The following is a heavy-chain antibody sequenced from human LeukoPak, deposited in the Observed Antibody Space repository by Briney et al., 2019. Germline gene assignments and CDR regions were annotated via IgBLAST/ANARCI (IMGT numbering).Heavy chain of an antibody. CDR1: GFPFSNAW. D-gene: IGHD3-10*01. CDR2: ITSKTDGGTT. J-gene: IGHJ4*02. V-gene: IGHV3-15*01. Sequence: PGGSLRLSCAASGFPFSNAWMSWVRQARGEGVEWVGRITSKTDGGTTDYAAPVKGRFTISRDDPKNTLYRQMNSLKTAAPAVYYCSRSSGLVWGQGTLVTVSS. CDR3: SRSSGLV.